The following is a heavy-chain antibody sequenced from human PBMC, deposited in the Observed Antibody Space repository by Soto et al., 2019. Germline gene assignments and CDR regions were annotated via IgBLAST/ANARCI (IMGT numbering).Heavy chain of an antibody. CDR1: GFTFSSYS. CDR2: ISSSSSYI. D-gene: IGHD6-19*01. CDR3: ARVQRDGCSSDY. Sequence: EVQLVESGGGLVKPGGSLRLSCAASGFTFSSYSMNWVRQAPGKGLEWVSSISSSSSYIYYADSVKGRFTISRDNAKNSLYLQMNSLRAEDTAVYYCARVQRDGCSSDYWGQGTRVTVSS. V-gene: IGHV3-21*01. J-gene: IGHJ4*02.